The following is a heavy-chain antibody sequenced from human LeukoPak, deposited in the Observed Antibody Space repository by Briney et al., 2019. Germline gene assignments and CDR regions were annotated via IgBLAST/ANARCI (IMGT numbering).Heavy chain of an antibody. CDR2: ISAYNGNT. D-gene: IGHD3-3*01. V-gene: IGHV1-18*01. CDR1: GYTFTSYG. J-gene: IGHJ4*02. Sequence: ASVKVSCKASGYTFTSYGISWVRQAPGQGLEWMGWISAYNGNTNYAQKLQGRVTMTTDTSTSTAYMELKSLRSDDTAVYYCARGGLAYYDFWSGYRDDYWGQGTLVTVSS. CDR3: ARGGLAYYDFWSGYRDDY.